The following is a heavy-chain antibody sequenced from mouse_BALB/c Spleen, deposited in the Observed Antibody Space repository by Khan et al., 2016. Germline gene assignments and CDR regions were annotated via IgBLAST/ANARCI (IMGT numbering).Heavy chain of an antibody. CDR2: ISSGGNYT. J-gene: IGHJ2*01. V-gene: IGHV5-6-4*01. CDR1: GFTFSSYT. Sequence: EVELVESGGGLVKPGGSLKLSCAASGFTFSSYTTSWVRQTPEKRLEWVATISSGGNYTYYPDSVKGRLTISRDNAKSTLYLQMSSLKSEDTARYCGTRGNYFDYWGQGTTLTVSS. CDR3: TRGNYFDY.